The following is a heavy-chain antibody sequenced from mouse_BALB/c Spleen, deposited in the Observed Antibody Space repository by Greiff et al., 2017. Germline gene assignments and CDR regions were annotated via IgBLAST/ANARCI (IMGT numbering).Heavy chain of an antibody. J-gene: IGHJ3*01. CDR1: GFSLTSYD. CDR2: IWTGGGT. V-gene: IGHV2-9-2*01. CDR3: VRDGRYDGFAY. D-gene: IGHD2-14*01. Sequence: VQRVESGPGLVAPSQSLSITCTVSGFSLTSYDISWIRQPPGTGLEWLGVIWTGGGTNYNSAFMSRLSISKDNSKSQVFLKMNSLQTDDTAIYYCVRDGRYDGFAYWGQGTLVTVSA.